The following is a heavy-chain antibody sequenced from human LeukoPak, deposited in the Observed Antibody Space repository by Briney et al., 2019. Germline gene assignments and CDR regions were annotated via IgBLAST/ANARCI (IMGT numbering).Heavy chain of an antibody. D-gene: IGHD1-26*01. V-gene: IGHV4-30-2*01. CDR3: ARVGATNYYYYYMDV. J-gene: IGHJ6*03. CDR2: IYHSGST. Sequence: SQTLSLTCAVSGGSISSGGYSWSWIRQPPGKGLEWIGYIYHSGSTYYNPSLKSRVTISVDTSKNQFSLKLSSVTAADTAVYYCARVGATNYYYYYMDVWGKGTTVTVSS. CDR1: GGSISSGGYS.